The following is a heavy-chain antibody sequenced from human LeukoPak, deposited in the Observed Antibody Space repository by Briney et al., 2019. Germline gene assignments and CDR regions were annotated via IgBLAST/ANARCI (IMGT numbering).Heavy chain of an antibody. D-gene: IGHD4-11*01. V-gene: IGHV4-59*01. CDR2: IYYSGNT. CDR3: ARGHSIEPYYYYYYMDV. CDR1: GGSISTYY. J-gene: IGHJ6*03. Sequence: SETLSLTCTVSGGSISTYYWSWIRQPPGKGLEWIGYIYYSGNTKYNPSLKSRVTISVDTSKNQFSLKLSSVTAADTAVYYCARGHSIEPYYYYYYMDVWGKGTTVTVSS.